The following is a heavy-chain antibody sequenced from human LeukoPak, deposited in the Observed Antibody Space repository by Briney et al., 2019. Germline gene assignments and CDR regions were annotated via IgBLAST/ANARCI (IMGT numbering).Heavy chain of an antibody. CDR1: GYTFTSYG. D-gene: IGHD3-3*01. J-gene: IGHJ4*02. V-gene: IGHV1-18*01. Sequence: ASVTVSCKASGYTFTSYGISWVRQAPGQGLEWMGWISAYNCNTNYAQKLQGRVTMTTDTSTSTAYMELRSLRSDDTAVYYCARDPKSTYDFWSGYYEYYFDYWGQGTLVTVSS. CDR3: ARDPKSTYDFWSGYYEYYFDY. CDR2: ISAYNCNT.